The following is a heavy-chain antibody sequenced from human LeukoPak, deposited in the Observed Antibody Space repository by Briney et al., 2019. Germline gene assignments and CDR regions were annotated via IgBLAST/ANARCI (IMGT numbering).Heavy chain of an antibody. CDR2: IYTSGST. V-gene: IGHV4-4*07. J-gene: IGHJ5*02. CDR3: ARGEPGIAAAGTGNWFDP. D-gene: IGHD6-13*01. CDR1: GGSISSYY. Sequence: SETLSLTCTVSGGSISSYYWSWIRQPAGKGLEWIGRIYTSGSTNYNPSLKSRVTMSVDTSKNQFSLKLSSATAADTAVYYCARGEPGIAAAGTGNWFDPWGQGTLVTVSS.